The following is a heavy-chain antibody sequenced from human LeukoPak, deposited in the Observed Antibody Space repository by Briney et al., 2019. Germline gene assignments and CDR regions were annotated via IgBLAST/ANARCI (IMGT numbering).Heavy chain of an antibody. Sequence: SETLSLTCTVSGGSITSSSYYWGWIRQPPGKGLEWIASIYYSGSIYYNPSLKSRVTISVDTSKNQFSLKLSSVTAADTAVYYCARGHDSIKTFGEVIKSRTRWFDPWGQGTLFTVSS. J-gene: IGHJ5*02. V-gene: IGHV4-39*07. CDR3: ARGHDSIKTFGEVIKSRTRWFDP. CDR1: GGSITSSSYY. CDR2: IYYSGSI. D-gene: IGHD3-3*01.